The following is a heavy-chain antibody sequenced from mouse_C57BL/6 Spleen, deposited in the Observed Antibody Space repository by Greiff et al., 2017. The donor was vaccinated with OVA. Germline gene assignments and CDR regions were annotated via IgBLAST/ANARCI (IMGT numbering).Heavy chain of an antibody. CDR1: GFTFSDYY. V-gene: IGHV5-16*01. CDR3: AREGFITTDYYAMDY. CDR2: INYDGSST. Sequence: EVKLVESAGGLVQPGSSMKLSCTASGFTFSDYYMAWVRQVPEKGLEWVANINYDGSSTYYLDSLKSRFIISRDNAKNILYLQMSSLKSEDTATYYCAREGFITTDYYAMDYWGQGTSVTVSS. D-gene: IGHD1-1*01. J-gene: IGHJ4*01.